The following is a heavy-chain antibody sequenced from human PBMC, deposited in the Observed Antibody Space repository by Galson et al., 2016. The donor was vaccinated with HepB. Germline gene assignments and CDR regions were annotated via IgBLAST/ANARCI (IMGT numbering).Heavy chain of an antibody. CDR3: ARPYGSGSFPPPRDVNL. CDR2: IFPGDSDV. CDR1: GYSFTSYW. D-gene: IGHD3-10*01. Sequence: QSGAEVKKPGESLKISCKASGYSFTSYWIAWVRQMPGKGLEWMGIIFPGDSDVVYSPAFQGQVTISADKSATTAYLQWSSLEASDTAIYYCARPYGSGSFPPPRDVNLWGRGTLVTVSA. V-gene: IGHV5-51*01. J-gene: IGHJ2*01.